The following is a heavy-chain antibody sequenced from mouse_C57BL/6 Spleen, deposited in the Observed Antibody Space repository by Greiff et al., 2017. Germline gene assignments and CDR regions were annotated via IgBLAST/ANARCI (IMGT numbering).Heavy chain of an antibody. CDR3: ASPMVTTSWFAY. D-gene: IGHD2-2*01. CDR2: IYPGSGNT. V-gene: IGHV1-66*01. CDR1: GYSFTSYY. J-gene: IGHJ3*01. Sequence: QVQLQQSGPELVKPGASVKISCKASGYSFTSYYIHWVKQRPGQGLEWIGWIYPGSGNTKYNEKFKGKATLTADTSSSTAYMQLSSLTSEDSAVYYCASPMVTTSWFAYWGQGTLVTVSA.